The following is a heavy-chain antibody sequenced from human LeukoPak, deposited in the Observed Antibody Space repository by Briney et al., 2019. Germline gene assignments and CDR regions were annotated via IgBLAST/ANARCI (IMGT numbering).Heavy chain of an antibody. CDR3: ASPDPDIVVVVAATLYYYYGMDV. CDR1: RFTFSSYA. V-gene: IGHV3-23*01. D-gene: IGHD2-15*01. J-gene: IGHJ6*02. CDR2: ISGSGGST. Sequence: GGSLRLSCAASRFTFSSYAMSWVRQAPGKGLEWVSAISGSGGSTYYADSVKGRFTISRDNSKNTLYLQMNSLRAEDTAVYYCASPDPDIVVVVAATLYYYYGMDVWGQGTTVTVSS.